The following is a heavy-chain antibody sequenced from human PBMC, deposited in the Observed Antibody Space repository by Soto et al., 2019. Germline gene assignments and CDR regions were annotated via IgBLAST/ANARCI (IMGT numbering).Heavy chain of an antibody. V-gene: IGHV4-31*03. J-gene: IGHJ5*02. CDR1: GGSTSSGGYY. Sequence: QVQLQESGPRLVKPSQTLSLTCTVSGGSTSSGGYYWSWIRQYPGKGLEWIGFVYYSGSTYYNPSLKCRVIISVDTSKKQFSLKLSSVTAADTAVYYCARDAALKWFDPWGQGTLVTVSS. CDR3: ARDAALKWFDP. CDR2: VYYSGST. D-gene: IGHD2-15*01.